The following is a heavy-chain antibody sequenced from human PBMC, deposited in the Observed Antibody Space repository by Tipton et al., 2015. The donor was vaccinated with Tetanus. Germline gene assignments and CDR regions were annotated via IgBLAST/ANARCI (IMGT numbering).Heavy chain of an antibody. CDR1: GDSVSSGSYY. CDR2: IYRTGST. CDR3: VRESSSGWFVDY. D-gene: IGHD6-19*01. J-gene: IGHJ4*02. Sequence: TLSLTCSVSGDSVSSGSYYWTWIRQPPGKGLEWIGYIYRTGSTKYNSSLRDRVTIALDTSKNQFSLKLNSVTAADTAVYYCVRESSSGWFVDYWGQGTVVTVS. V-gene: IGHV4-61*01.